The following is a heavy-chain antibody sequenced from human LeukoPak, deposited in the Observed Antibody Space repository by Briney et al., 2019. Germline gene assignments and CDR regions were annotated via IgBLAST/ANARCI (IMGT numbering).Heavy chain of an antibody. D-gene: IGHD5-12*01. CDR2: IYHSGST. CDR1: GGSISTYY. J-gene: IGHJ4*02. CDR3: ARDGYSGNDGL. Sequence: PSETLSLTCTVSGGSISTYYWSWIRQPPGKGLEWIGYIYHSGSTKYNPSLKSRVTISVDTSKNQFSLKLSSVTAADTAVYYCARDGYSGNDGLWGQGTLVTVSS. V-gene: IGHV4-59*01.